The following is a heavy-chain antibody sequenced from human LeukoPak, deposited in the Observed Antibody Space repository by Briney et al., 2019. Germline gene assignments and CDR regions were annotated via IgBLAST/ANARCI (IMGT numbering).Heavy chain of an antibody. J-gene: IGHJ3*01. D-gene: IGHD1-26*01. Sequence: GGSLRLSCAASGFTFSSYAMHWVRQAPGKGLEWVAVISYDGSNKYYADSVKGRFTTSRDNSKNTLYLQMNSLRAEDTAVYYCARDRGGRNGKSVFDVWGQGTLVTVSS. V-gene: IGHV3-30-3*01. CDR3: ARDRGGRNGKSVFDV. CDR2: ISYDGSNK. CDR1: GFTFSSYA.